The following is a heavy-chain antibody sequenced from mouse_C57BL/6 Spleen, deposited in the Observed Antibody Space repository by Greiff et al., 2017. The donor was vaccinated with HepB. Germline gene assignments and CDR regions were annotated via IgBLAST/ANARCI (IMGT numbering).Heavy chain of an antibody. CDR3: AVYGSTGYFDV. J-gene: IGHJ1*03. D-gene: IGHD1-1*01. CDR1: GYAFSSSW. V-gene: IGHV1-82*01. Sequence: LVESGPELVKPGASVKISCKASGYAFSSSWMNWVKQRPGKGLEWIGRIYPGDGDTNYNGKFKGKATLTADKSSSTAYMQLSSLTSEDSAVYFCAVYGSTGYFDVWGTGTTVTVSS. CDR2: IYPGDGDT.